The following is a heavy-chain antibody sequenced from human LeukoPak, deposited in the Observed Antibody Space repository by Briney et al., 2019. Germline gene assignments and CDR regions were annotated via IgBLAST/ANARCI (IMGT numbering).Heavy chain of an antibody. CDR2: IFHSGST. V-gene: IGHV4-38-2*02. J-gene: IGHJ5*02. Sequence: SETLSLTCTVSGSSISSGYYWGWIRQPPGKGLEWIGSIFHSGSTYYTPSLKSRVTISLDTSKNQFSLKLNSVTAADTAVYYCARDGGNYYASGSYYQVFDPWGQGTLVTVSS. D-gene: IGHD3-10*01. CDR3: ARDGGNYYASGSYYQVFDP. CDR1: GSSISSGYY.